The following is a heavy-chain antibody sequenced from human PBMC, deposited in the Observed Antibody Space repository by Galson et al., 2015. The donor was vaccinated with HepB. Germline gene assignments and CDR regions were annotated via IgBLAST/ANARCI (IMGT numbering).Heavy chain of an antibody. Sequence: SLRLSCAASGFTFSDYYMSWIRQAPGKGLEWVAVISYDGSNKYYADSVKGRFTISRDNSKNTLYLQMNSLRAEDTAVYYCARDGSSGYYRRFLWYFDYWGQGTLVTVSS. CDR1: GFTFSDYY. J-gene: IGHJ4*02. V-gene: IGHV3-30*03. D-gene: IGHD3-22*01. CDR3: ARDGSSGYYRRFLWYFDY. CDR2: ISYDGSNK.